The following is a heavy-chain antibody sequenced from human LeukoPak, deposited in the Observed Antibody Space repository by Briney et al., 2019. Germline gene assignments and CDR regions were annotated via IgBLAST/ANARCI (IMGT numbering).Heavy chain of an antibody. CDR3: ARRVSSSGFDAFDV. CDR1: GYSFTSYW. D-gene: IGHD5-12*01. V-gene: IGHV5-51*01. J-gene: IGHJ3*01. CDR2: IYPGDSDI. Sequence: GESLKISCKGSGYSFTSYWIGWVRQMPGKGLEWMGIIYPGDSDITYSPSFQGQVTMSADKSISTAYLQWSSLKASDTAMYYCARRVSSSGFDAFDVWGQGTMVTVSS.